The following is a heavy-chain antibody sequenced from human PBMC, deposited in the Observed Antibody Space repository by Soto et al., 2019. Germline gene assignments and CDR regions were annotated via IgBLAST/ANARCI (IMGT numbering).Heavy chain of an antibody. CDR2: TIPMFAAT. D-gene: IGHD4-4*01. CDR1: GGSFSDFA. CDR3: ARGGIVAVPAALSSYDDYTNYRFDS. J-gene: IGHJ4*02. V-gene: IGHV1-69*01. Sequence: QVQLAQSGAEVRKPGSSVKVSCRASGGSFSDFAFSWVRQAPGQGLEWMGGTIPMFAATKYAQRFQGRIHITADGSTRTVYLARSSLISDDSAVYYCARGGIVAVPAALSSYDDYTNYRFDSWGQGTLVSVSS.